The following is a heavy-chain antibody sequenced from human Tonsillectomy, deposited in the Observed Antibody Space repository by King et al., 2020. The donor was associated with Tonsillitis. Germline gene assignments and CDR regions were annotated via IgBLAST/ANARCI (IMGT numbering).Heavy chain of an antibody. V-gene: IGHV4-59*01. CDR3: ARAPDLTYCGGDCYSGVDY. CDR1: GGSISSYY. Sequence: QLQESGPGLVKPSETLSLTCTVSGGSISSYYWSWIRQPPGKGLERIGYIYYSGSTNYNPSLKSRVTISVDTSKNQFSLKLSSVTAADTAVYYCARAPDLTYCGGDCYSGVDYWGQGTLVTVSS. CDR2: IYYSGST. D-gene: IGHD2-21*02. J-gene: IGHJ4*02.